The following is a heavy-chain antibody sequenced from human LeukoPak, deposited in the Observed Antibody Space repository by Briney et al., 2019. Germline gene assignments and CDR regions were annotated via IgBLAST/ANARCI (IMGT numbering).Heavy chain of an antibody. CDR3: ARKGYCTSTSCYKDGYYFEY. CDR1: GGTFSSYA. J-gene: IGHJ4*02. CDR2: ISAYSGNT. Sequence: GASVKVSCKASGGTFSSYAISWVRQAPGQGLEWMGWISAYSGNTDYAQKLQGRVTMTTDTSTSTAYMELRSLRSDDTAVYYCARKGYCTSTSCYKDGYYFEYWGQGTLVTVSS. D-gene: IGHD2-2*02. V-gene: IGHV1-18*01.